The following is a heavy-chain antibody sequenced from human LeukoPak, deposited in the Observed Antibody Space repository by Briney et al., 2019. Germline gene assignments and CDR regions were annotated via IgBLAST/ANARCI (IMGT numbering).Heavy chain of an antibody. CDR1: GFTFSNYV. D-gene: IGHD3-16*01. CDR3: AKGLYALIGTTFDY. Sequence: PGGSLRLSCAASGFTFSNYVMSWVRQAPGKGLEWVSGIGGSGGTTYYADSVKGRFTISGDNSKNTLYLQMNSLRAEDTAVYYCAKGLYALIGTTFDYWGQGTLVTVSS. J-gene: IGHJ4*02. V-gene: IGHV3-23*01. CDR2: IGGSGGTT.